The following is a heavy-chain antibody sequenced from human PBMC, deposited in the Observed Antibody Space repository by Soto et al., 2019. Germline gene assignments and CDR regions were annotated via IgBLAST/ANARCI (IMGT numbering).Heavy chain of an antibody. V-gene: IGHV1-18*01. D-gene: IGHD6-13*01. Sequence: ASVKVSCKASGYTFTSYGISWVRQAPGQGLEWMGWISAYNGNTNYAQKLQGRVTMTTDTSTSTAYMELRSLRSDDTAVYYCARDLYGSSWDDNNGLGYWGQGTLVTVSS. CDR3: ARDLYGSSWDDNNGLGY. CDR1: GYTFTSYG. J-gene: IGHJ4*02. CDR2: ISAYNGNT.